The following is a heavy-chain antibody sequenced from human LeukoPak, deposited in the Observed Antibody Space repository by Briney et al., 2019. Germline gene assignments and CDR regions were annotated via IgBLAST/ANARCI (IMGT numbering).Heavy chain of an antibody. CDR2: IYYSGST. D-gene: IGHD3-3*01. V-gene: IGHV4-59*01. J-gene: IGHJ5*02. CDR3: ARAYYDFWAPNWFDP. Sequence: SETLSLTCTVSGGSINYYYWSWIRQPPGKGLEWIGYIYYSGSTTYNPSLKSRVTISVDTSKNQFSLKLSSVTAADTAVYYCARAYYDFWAPNWFDPWGQGTLVTVSS. CDR1: GGSINYYY.